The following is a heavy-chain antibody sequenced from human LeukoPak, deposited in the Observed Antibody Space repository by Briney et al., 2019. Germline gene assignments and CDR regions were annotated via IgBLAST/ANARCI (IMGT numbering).Heavy chain of an antibody. CDR2: ISYDGSNK. D-gene: IGHD2-15*01. CDR3: AGGLRVAAHLDY. CDR1: GFTFSSYA. Sequence: GGSLRLSCAASGFTFSSYAMHWVRQAPGKGLEWVAVISYDGSNKYYADSVKGRFTISRDNAKNSLYLQMNSLRAEDTAVYYCAGGLRVAAHLDYWGQGTLVTVSS. V-gene: IGHV3-30-3*01. J-gene: IGHJ4*02.